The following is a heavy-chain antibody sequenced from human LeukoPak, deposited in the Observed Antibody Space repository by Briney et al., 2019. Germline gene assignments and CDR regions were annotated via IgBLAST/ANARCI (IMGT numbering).Heavy chain of an antibody. CDR2: INPSGGST. CDR1: GYTFTSYY. CDR3: ASIAVAGRGYFDY. V-gene: IGHV1-46*03. Sequence: ASVKVSCKASGYTFTSYYMHWVRQAPGQGLEWMGIINPSGGSTSYAQKFQGRVTMTRDTSTSTVYMALSSLRSEDTAVYYCASIAVAGRGYFDYWGQGTLVTVSS. D-gene: IGHD6-19*01. J-gene: IGHJ4*02.